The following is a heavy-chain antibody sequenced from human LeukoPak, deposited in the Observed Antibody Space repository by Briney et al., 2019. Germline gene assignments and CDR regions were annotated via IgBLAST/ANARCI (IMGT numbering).Heavy chain of an antibody. V-gene: IGHV4-38-2*02. Sequence: SETLSLTCTVSGYSISSGYYWGWIRPPPGKGLEWIGSIYHSGSTYYNPSLKSRVTISVDTSKNQFSLKLSSVTAADTAVYYCARCDYYDFWGGLGINWFDPWGQGTLVTVSS. CDR1: GYSISSGYY. J-gene: IGHJ5*02. D-gene: IGHD3-3*01. CDR2: IYHSGST. CDR3: ARCDYYDFWGGLGINWFDP.